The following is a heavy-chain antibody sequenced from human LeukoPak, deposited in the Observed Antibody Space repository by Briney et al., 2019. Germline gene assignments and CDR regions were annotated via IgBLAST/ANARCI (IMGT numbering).Heavy chain of an antibody. Sequence: GGSLRLSCAASGFTFSSCAMSWVRQAPGKGLEWVSAISGSGGSTYYADSVKGRFTISRDNAKNSPYLQMNSLRAEDTAVYYCAREGTMIVVRAFDIWGQGTMVTVSS. CDR1: GFTFSSCA. V-gene: IGHV3-23*01. J-gene: IGHJ3*02. CDR3: AREGTMIVVRAFDI. CDR2: ISGSGGST. D-gene: IGHD3-22*01.